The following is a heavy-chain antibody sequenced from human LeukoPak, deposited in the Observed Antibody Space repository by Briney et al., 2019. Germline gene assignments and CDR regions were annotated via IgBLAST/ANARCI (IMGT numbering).Heavy chain of an antibody. D-gene: IGHD6-13*01. CDR1: GGTFGTDA. Sequence: SVKVSCKASGGTFGTDALAWVRQVPGQGPEWMGRIIPIFGTTNYAETFQGRVTITADISTSTAYMHLSSLRSEDTAIYYCAREAGIAIAGTIWYFDLWGRGTLVTVSS. CDR2: IIPIFGTT. J-gene: IGHJ2*01. V-gene: IGHV1-69*06. CDR3: AREAGIAIAGTIWYFDL.